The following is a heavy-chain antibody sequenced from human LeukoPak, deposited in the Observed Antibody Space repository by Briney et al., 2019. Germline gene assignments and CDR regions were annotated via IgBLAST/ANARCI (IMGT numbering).Heavy chain of an antibody. Sequence: SETLSLTRAVYGGSFSGYYWSWIRQPPGKGLEWIGEINHSGSTNYNPSLKSRVTISVDTSKNQFSLKLSSVTAADTAVYYCARGGSGSYRRYNWFDPWGQGTLVTVSS. CDR3: ARGGSGSYRRYNWFDP. CDR1: GGSFSGYY. V-gene: IGHV4-34*01. CDR2: INHSGST. D-gene: IGHD1-26*01. J-gene: IGHJ5*02.